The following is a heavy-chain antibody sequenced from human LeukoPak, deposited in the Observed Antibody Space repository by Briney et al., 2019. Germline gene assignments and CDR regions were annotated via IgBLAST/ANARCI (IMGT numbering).Heavy chain of an antibody. D-gene: IGHD5-12*01. V-gene: IGHV4-34*01. CDR3: ARGYSGHFDY. CDR1: GGSFSGYY. Sequence: LETLSLTCAVYGGSFSGYYWSWIRQPPGKGLEWIGEINHSGSTNYNPSLKSRVTISVDTSKNQFSLKLSSVTAADTAVYYCARGYSGHFDYWGQGTLVTVSS. CDR2: INHSGST. J-gene: IGHJ4*02.